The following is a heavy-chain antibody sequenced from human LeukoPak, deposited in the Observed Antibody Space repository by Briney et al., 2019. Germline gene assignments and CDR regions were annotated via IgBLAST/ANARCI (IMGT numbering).Heavy chain of an antibody. CDR3: ARDPFYCGGDCYSREDAFDI. V-gene: IGHV1-69*13. D-gene: IGHD2-21*02. CDR2: IIPIFGTA. CDR1: GGTFSSYA. Sequence: ASVKVSCKASGGTFSSYAISWVRQAPGQGLEWMGGIIPIFGTANYAQKFQGRVTITADVSTSTAYMELSSLRSEDTAVYYCARDPFYCGGDCYSREDAFDIWGQGTMVTVSS. J-gene: IGHJ3*02.